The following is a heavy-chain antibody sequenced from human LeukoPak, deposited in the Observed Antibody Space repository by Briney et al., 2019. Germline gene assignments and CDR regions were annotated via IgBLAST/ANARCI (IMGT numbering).Heavy chain of an antibody. V-gene: IGHV3-23*01. CDR3: VKRRGADKGHFDY. J-gene: IGHJ4*02. CDR2: ITASGTYT. CDR1: GFTFSSYA. D-gene: IGHD3-10*01. Sequence: GGSLRLSCAASGFTFSSYAMGWVRQAPGKGLEWVSAITASGTYTNYADSLKGRFSISRDNSMNALYLQMSSLRAEDTAMYYCVKRRGADKGHFDYWGQGALVTVSS.